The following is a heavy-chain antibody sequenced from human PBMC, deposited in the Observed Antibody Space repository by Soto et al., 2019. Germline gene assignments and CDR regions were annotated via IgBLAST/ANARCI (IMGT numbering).Heavy chain of an antibody. D-gene: IGHD3-22*01. Sequence: PSETLSLTCTVSGGSISSYYWSWIRQPAGKGLEWIGRIYTSGSTNYNPSLKSRVTMSVDTSKNQFSLKLSSVTAADTAVYYCARDGHYYDSSRYYFRRRFFDYWGKGTLVTVSS. CDR2: IYTSGST. J-gene: IGHJ4*02. CDR3: ARDGHYYDSSRYYFRRRFFDY. CDR1: GGSISSYY. V-gene: IGHV4-4*07.